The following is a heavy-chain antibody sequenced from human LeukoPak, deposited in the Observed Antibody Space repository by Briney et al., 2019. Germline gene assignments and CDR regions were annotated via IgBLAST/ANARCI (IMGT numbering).Heavy chain of an antibody. V-gene: IGHV3-53*01. Sequence: GGSLRLSCAASAFTVSRNYMSWVRQAPGKGLEWVSVIYSGGSIYYADSVKGRFIISRDNSKNTLYLQMNSLRAEDTAVYYCARDTGSMAARYFDFWGQGTLVTVSS. CDR3: ARDTGSMAARYFDF. D-gene: IGHD2-8*02. CDR2: IYSGGSI. CDR1: AFTVSRNY. J-gene: IGHJ4*02.